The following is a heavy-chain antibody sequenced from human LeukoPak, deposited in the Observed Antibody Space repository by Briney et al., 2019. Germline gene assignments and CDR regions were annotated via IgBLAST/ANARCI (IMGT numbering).Heavy chain of an antibody. D-gene: IGHD7-27*01. V-gene: IGHV4-59*01. J-gene: IGHJ4*02. CDR3: ARGTGDRYFDY. CDR1: GGSISSYY. Sequence: SETLSLTCTVSGGSISSYYWSWIRQPPGKGLEWIGYIYYSGSTNYNPSLKSRVTISVDTSKNQFSLKLSPVTAADTAVYYCARGTGDRYFDYWGQGTLVTVSS. CDR2: IYYSGST.